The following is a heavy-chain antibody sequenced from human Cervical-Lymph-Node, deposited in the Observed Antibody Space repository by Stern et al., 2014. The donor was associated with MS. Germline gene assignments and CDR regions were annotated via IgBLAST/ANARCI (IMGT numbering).Heavy chain of an antibody. CDR1: GYTFTSYY. Sequence: VQLVQSGAEVKKPGASVKVSCKASGYTFTSYYMHWVRQAPGQGLEWMGIINTSGGSTSYAQKFQGRVTMTRDTSTSTVYMELSSLRSEDTAVYYCARDIPIAAAGRPMDVWGQGTTVTVSS. J-gene: IGHJ6*02. CDR3: ARDIPIAAAGRPMDV. V-gene: IGHV1-46*01. CDR2: INTSGGST. D-gene: IGHD6-13*01.